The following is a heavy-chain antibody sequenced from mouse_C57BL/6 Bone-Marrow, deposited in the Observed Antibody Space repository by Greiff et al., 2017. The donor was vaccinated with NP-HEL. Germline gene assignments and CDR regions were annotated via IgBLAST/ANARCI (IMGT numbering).Heavy chain of an antibody. J-gene: IGHJ4*01. CDR1: GFTFSSYG. Sequence: EVKLVESGGDLVKPGGSLKLSCAASGFTFSSYGMSWVRQTPDKRLEWVATISSGGSYTYYPDSVKGRFTISRDNAKNTLYLQMSSLKSEDTAMYYCARRTAPLYAMDYWGQGTSVTVSS. CDR2: ISSGGSYT. V-gene: IGHV5-6*02. CDR3: ARRTAPLYAMDY.